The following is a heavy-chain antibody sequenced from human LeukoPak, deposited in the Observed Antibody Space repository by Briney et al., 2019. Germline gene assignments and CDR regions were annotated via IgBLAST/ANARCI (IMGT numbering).Heavy chain of an antibody. CDR2: IYTRWCT. J-gene: IGHJ4*02. D-gene: IGHD3-10*01. V-gene: IGHV4-4*07. CDR1: GGSISSYC. CDR3: ARETGSGSSPFDY. Sequence: SETLSLTCTVSGGSISSYCWSWIRQPAGKGLEWIGRIYTRWCTNYNPYLKSRVTMSVDTSKNQFSLKLSSVTAADTAVYYCARETGSGSSPFDYWGQGTLVTVSS.